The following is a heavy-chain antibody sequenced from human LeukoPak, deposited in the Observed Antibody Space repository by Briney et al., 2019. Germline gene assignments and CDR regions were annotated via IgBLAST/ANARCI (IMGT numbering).Heavy chain of an antibody. J-gene: IGHJ5*02. CDR3: ARDQGYCSGGSCYKNWFDP. V-gene: IGHV4-4*07. CDR1: GGSISSYY. D-gene: IGHD2-15*01. Sequence: SETLSLTCTVSGGSISSYYCSWIRQPAGKGLEWIGRIYTSGSTNYNPALKSRVTMSVDTSKNQFSLKLSSVTAADTAVYYCARDQGYCSGGSCYKNWFDPWGQGTLVTVSS. CDR2: IYTSGST.